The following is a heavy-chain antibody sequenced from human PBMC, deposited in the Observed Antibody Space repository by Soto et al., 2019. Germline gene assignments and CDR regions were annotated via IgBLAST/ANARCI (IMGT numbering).Heavy chain of an antibody. CDR3: ARHFSGWLQGTFDS. CDR2: IYPGDSDT. CDR1: GYSFTNYW. V-gene: IGHV5-51*01. J-gene: IGHJ4*02. D-gene: IGHD6-19*01. Sequence: XASLTISCKGSGYSFTNYWIGLVRQMPGKGLEWVGIIYPGDSDTRYSPSFQGQVTISADKSINTAYLQWTSLKASDTAIYYCARHFSGWLQGTFDSWGQGTRVTVSS.